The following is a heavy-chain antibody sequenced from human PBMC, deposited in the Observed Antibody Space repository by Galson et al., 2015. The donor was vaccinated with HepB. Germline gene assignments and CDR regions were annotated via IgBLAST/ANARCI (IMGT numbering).Heavy chain of an antibody. CDR3: AREHYDLWSDYNQGGDFDY. D-gene: IGHD3/OR15-3a*01. V-gene: IGHV1-2*06. CDR1: GGTFSDTP. Sequence: SVKVSCKASGGTFSDTPISWVRQAPGQRLEWLGRINPQNGGTNYVQKFQDRVSMTRDTSSTTVFMELTGLQSDDTAVYFCAREHYDLWSDYNQGGDFDYWGQGTLVTVAS. CDR2: INPQNGGT. J-gene: IGHJ4*02.